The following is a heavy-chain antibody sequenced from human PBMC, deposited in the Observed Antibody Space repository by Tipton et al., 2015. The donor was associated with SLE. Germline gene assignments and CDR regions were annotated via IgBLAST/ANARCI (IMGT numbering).Heavy chain of an antibody. Sequence: TLSLTCTVSGGSISSGSYYWSWIRQPAGKGLEWIGYIYYSGSTNYNPSLKSRVTISVDTSKNQFSLKLSSVTAADTAVYYCARVDYGDEDYYYYGMDVWGQGTTVTVSS. CDR1: GGSISSGSYY. CDR2: IYYSGST. D-gene: IGHD4-17*01. J-gene: IGHJ6*02. CDR3: ARVDYGDEDYYYYGMDV. V-gene: IGHV4-61*10.